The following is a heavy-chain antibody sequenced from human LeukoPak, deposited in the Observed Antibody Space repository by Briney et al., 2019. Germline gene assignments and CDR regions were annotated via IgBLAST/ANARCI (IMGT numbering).Heavy chain of an antibody. Sequence: GGSLRLSCAASGFTFSSYWMHWVRQAPGKGLVWVSRINSDGSSTSYADSVKGRFTISRDNAKNTLYLQMNSLRAEDTAVYYCARESGYSGYDHPDYWGQGTLVTVSS. CDR1: GFTFSSYW. CDR2: INSDGSST. D-gene: IGHD5-12*01. V-gene: IGHV3-74*01. CDR3: ARESGYSGYDHPDY. J-gene: IGHJ4*02.